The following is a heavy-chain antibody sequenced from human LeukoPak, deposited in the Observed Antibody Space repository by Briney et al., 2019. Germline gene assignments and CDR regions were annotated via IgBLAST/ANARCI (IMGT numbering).Heavy chain of an antibody. CDR3: ARVVVAVAGYPIDY. J-gene: IGHJ4*02. D-gene: IGHD6-19*01. Sequence: GGSLRLSCAASGFTFSSYSMNWVRQAPGKGLEWVSYISSSSSTIYYAGSVKGRFTISRDNAKNSLYLQMNSLRAEDTAVYYCARVVVAVAGYPIDYWGQGTLVTVSS. V-gene: IGHV3-48*01. CDR1: GFTFSSYS. CDR2: ISSSSSTI.